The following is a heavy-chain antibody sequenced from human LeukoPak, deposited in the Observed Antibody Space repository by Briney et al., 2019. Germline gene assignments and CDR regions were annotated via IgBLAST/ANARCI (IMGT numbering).Heavy chain of an antibody. J-gene: IGHJ3*01. V-gene: IGHV4-30-2*05. CDR3: ARDRGDYDFPFPRTYDL. Sequence: PSETESLICTVSGGSISSGTYYYSWIRQSPGKGLEWIGYMYHSGNTFYNPSLKSRVTISVDNSKNLFSLRLNSVTAADTAVYYCARDRGDYDFPFPRTYDLWGQGTMVTVSS. D-gene: IGHD3-3*01. CDR2: MYHSGNT. CDR1: GGSISSGTYY.